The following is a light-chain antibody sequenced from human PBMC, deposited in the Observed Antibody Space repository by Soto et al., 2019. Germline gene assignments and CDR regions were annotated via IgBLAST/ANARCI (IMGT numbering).Light chain of an antibody. CDR2: KAS. V-gene: IGKV1-5*03. J-gene: IGKJ1*01. CDR3: LQYNSYPWT. CDR1: QTISIR. Sequence: DIQLTQSPSTLSASVGDSVTITCRAIQTISIRLAWYQQKPVKAPTLLIYKASDLGSGVPSTFSGSASGTEFTLTISSLQPDDFATYYCLQYNSYPWTFGQGTKVEI.